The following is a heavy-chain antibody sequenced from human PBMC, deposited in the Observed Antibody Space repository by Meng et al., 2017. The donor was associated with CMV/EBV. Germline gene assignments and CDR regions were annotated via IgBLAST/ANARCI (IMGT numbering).Heavy chain of an antibody. CDR3: ARAQVVVVPAAIHHYYYGMDV. V-gene: IGHV1-69*05. Sequence: SVKVSCKASGGTFSSYAISWVRQAPGQGLEWMGGIIPIFGTANYAQKFQGRVTITTDESTSTAYMELSSLRSEDTAVYYCARAQVVVVPAAIHHYYYGMDVWGQGTTVTVSS. J-gene: IGHJ6*02. CDR2: IIPIFGTA. CDR1: GGTFSSYA. D-gene: IGHD2-2*01.